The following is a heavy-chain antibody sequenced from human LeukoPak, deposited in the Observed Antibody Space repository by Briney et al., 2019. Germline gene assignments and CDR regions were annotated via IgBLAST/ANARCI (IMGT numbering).Heavy chain of an antibody. D-gene: IGHD4-17*01. CDR2: IYTSGST. Sequence: PSQTLSLTCTVSGGSISSGSYYWSWIRQPAGKGLEWIGRIYTSGSTYYNPSLKSRVTISVDTSKNQFSLELSSVTAADTAVYYCARAAYGDYLDWFDPWGQGTLVTVSS. CDR3: ARAAYGDYLDWFDP. V-gene: IGHV4-61*02. J-gene: IGHJ5*02. CDR1: GGSISSGSYY.